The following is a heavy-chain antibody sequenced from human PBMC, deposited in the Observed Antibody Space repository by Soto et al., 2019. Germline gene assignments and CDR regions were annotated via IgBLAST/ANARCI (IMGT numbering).Heavy chain of an antibody. CDR2: MNPNSGNT. CDR3: AAGRLLGYCSGGSCYPLDY. D-gene: IGHD2-15*01. V-gene: IGHV1-8*01. Sequence: ASVKVSCKASGYTFTSYDINWVRQATGQGLEWMGWMNPNSGNTGYAQKFQGRVTMTRNKSTSTAYMELSSLRSEDTAVYYCAAGRLLGYCSGGSCYPLDYWGQGTLVTVSS. J-gene: IGHJ4*02. CDR1: GYTFTSYD.